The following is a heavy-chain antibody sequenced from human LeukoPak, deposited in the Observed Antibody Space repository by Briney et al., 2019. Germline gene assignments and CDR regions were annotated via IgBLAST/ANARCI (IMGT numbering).Heavy chain of an antibody. J-gene: IGHJ5*02. CDR2: IYTSGST. CDR1: GGSISSGGYH. D-gene: IGHD1-26*01. V-gene: IGHV4-61*02. CDR3: ARGQLGGNWFDP. Sequence: SETLSLTCTVSGGSISSGGYHWSWIRQPAGKGLEWIGRIYTSGSTNYNPSLKSRVTMSVDTSKNQFSLKLSSVTAADTAVYYCARGQLGGNWFDPWGQGTLVTVSS.